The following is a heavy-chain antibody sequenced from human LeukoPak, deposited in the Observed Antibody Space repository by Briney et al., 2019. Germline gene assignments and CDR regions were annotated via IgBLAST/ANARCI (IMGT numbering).Heavy chain of an antibody. CDR1: GYTFTSYG. CDR3: AKPFIVGATGYYYYYMDV. D-gene: IGHD1-26*01. Sequence: ASVKVSCKASGYTFTSYGISWVRQAPGQGLEWMGWISAYNGNTNYAQKLQGRVTMTTDTSTSTAYMELRSLRSDDTAVYYCAKPFIVGATGYYYYYMDVWGKGTTVTVAS. V-gene: IGHV1-18*01. J-gene: IGHJ6*03. CDR2: ISAYNGNT.